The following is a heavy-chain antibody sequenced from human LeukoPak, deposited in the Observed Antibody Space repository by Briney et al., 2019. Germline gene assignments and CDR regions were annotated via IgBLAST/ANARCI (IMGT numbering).Heavy chain of an antibody. CDR1: GFTFSSYA. J-gene: IGHJ4*02. CDR2: ISYDGSNK. V-gene: IGHV3-30*18. CDR3: AKNSGSYSLLFDY. Sequence: GGSLRLSCAASGFTFSSYAMSWVRQAPGKGLEWVAVISYDGSNKYYADSVKGRFTISRDNSKNTLYLQMNSLRAEDTAVYYCAKNSGSYSLLFDYWGQGTLVTVSS. D-gene: IGHD1-26*01.